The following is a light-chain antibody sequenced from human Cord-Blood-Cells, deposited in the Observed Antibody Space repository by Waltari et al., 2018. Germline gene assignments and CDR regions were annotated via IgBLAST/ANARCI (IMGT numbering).Light chain of an antibody. CDR3: QQYDNLWT. J-gene: IGKJ1*01. V-gene: IGKV1-33*01. Sequence: DIQMTPSPSSLSASVAARVTITCQASQDISNYLNWYQQKPGKAPKLLIYDASNLETGVPSRFSGSGSGTDFTFTISSLQPEDIATYYCQQYDNLWTFGQGTKVEIK. CDR2: DAS. CDR1: QDISNY.